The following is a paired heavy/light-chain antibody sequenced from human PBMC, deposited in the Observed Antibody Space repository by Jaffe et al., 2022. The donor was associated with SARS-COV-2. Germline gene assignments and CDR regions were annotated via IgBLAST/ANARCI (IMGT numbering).Light chain of an antibody. V-gene: IGLV2-14*01. CDR2: DVS. Sequence: QSALTQPASVSGSPGQSITISCTGSSSDIGGYNYVSWYQQHPGKAPKLMIYDVSNRPSGVSDRFSGSKSDNTASLTISGLQTEDEADYYCSSYTSSSTLYVFGTGTKVTVL. CDR3: SSYTSSSTLYV. J-gene: IGLJ1*01. CDR1: SSDIGGYNY.
Heavy chain of an antibody. CDR3: STDRSLSGSYGTRDY. J-gene: IGHJ4*02. D-gene: IGHD3-16*01. CDR2: IKSKFDGGTT. Sequence: EVQLVESGGGLVKPGESLRLSCAASGFTFSNAWMSWVRQAPGKGLEWVGRIKSKFDGGTTDYAAPVKGRFTISRDDSKNTLYVQMNSLKSEDTAVYYCSTDRSLSGSYGTRDYWGQGTLVTVSS. V-gene: IGHV3-15*01. CDR1: GFTFSNAW.